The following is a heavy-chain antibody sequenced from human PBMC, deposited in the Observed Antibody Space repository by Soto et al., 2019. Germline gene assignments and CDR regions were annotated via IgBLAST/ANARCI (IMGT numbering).Heavy chain of an antibody. D-gene: IGHD2-15*01. Sequence: QVQLVQSGAEVKKPGSSLKVSCKASGCTFGTSGVSWVRQAPGQGPEWMGGIIPIFDTTNYEQKFQGRVTISADDSTSYMELSSLRADDTAGYYCARATLLSAETLHENYFADCGQGTHVTGSS. V-gene: IGHV1-69*01. CDR2: IIPIFDTT. CDR1: GCTFGTSG. J-gene: IGHJ4*02. CDR3: ARATLLSAETLHENYFAD.